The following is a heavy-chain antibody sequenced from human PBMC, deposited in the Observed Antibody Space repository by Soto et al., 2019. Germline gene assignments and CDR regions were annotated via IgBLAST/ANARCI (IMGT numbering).Heavy chain of an antibody. J-gene: IGHJ3*02. V-gene: IGHV3-15*01. D-gene: IGHD6-19*01. CDR1: GFTFSNAW. Sequence: PVGSLRLSCAASGFTFSNAWMSWVRQAPGKGLEWVGRIKSKTDGGTTDYAAPVKGRFTISRDDSKNTLYLQMNSLKTEDTAVYYCTTEGPGIAVAGTRDAFDIWGQGTMVTVSS. CDR3: TTEGPGIAVAGTRDAFDI. CDR2: IKSKTDGGTT.